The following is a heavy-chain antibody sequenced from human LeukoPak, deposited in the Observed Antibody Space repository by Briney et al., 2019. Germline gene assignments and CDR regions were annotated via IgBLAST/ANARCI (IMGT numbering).Heavy chain of an antibody. D-gene: IGHD5-12*01. J-gene: IGHJ4*02. CDR3: ARWVVATMFDY. CDR1: GFTLSAYS. CDR2: MSSSTNTI. Sequence: GGSLRLSCAASGFTLSAYSINWVRQAPGKGLEWIAYMSSSTNTIYYADAVKGRFTVSRDNANNSVHLQMSSLRAEDTAVYYCARWVVATMFDYWGPGTLVTVSS. V-gene: IGHV3-48*04.